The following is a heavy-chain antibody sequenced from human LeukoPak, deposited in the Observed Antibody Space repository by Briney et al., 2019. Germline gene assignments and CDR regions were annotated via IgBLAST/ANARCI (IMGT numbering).Heavy chain of an antibody. D-gene: IGHD3-10*01. J-gene: IGHJ4*02. CDR1: GFTFSSYA. CDR3: AKYSGSGSYAYYFDY. V-gene: IGHV3-23*01. CDR2: ISGSGGST. Sequence: GGSLRLSCAASGFTFSSYAMSWVRQAPGKGLEWVSAISGSGGSTYYADSVKGRFTISRDNSKYTPYLQMNSLRAEDTAVYYCAKYSGSGSYAYYFDYWGQGTLVTVSS.